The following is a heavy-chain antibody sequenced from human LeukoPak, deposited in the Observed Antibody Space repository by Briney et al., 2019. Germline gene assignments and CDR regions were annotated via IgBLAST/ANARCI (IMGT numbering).Heavy chain of an antibody. V-gene: IGHV3-30*18. J-gene: IGHJ4*02. CDR2: ISYDGSNK. Sequence: GGSLRLPCAASGLTFSSYGMHWVRQAPGKGLEWVAVISYDGSNKYYADSVKGRFTISRDNSKNTLYLQMNSLRAEDTAVYYCAKGAYWGQGTLVTVSS. CDR3: AKGAY. CDR1: GLTFSSYG.